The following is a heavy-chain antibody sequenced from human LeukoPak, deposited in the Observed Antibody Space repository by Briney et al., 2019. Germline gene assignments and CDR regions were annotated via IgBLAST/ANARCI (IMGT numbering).Heavy chain of an antibody. J-gene: IGHJ4*02. CDR3: AKDRGLRFLEWLSDEFDY. D-gene: IGHD3-3*01. CDR1: GFTFSSYG. Sequence: GGSLRLSCAASGFTFSSYGMHWVRQAPGKGLEWVAFIRYDGSNKYYADSVKGRFTISRDNSKNTLYLQMNSLGAEDTAVYYCAKDRGLRFLEWLSDEFDYWGQGTLVTVSS. CDR2: IRYDGSNK. V-gene: IGHV3-30*02.